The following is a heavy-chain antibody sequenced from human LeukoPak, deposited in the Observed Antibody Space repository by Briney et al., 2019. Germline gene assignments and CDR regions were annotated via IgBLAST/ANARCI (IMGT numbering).Heavy chain of an antibody. V-gene: IGHV3-30-3*01. CDR1: GFTFSSYA. CDR3: ARDRIRSAVPLLDYVLGYYGMDV. D-gene: IGHD3-16*01. J-gene: IGHJ6*02. CDR2: ISYDGSNK. Sequence: GRSLRLSCAASGFTFSSYAMHWVRQAPGKGLEWVAVISYDGSNKYYADSVKGRFTISRDNSKNTLYLQMNSLRAEDTAVYYCARDRIRSAVPLLDYVLGYYGMDVWGQGTTVTVSS.